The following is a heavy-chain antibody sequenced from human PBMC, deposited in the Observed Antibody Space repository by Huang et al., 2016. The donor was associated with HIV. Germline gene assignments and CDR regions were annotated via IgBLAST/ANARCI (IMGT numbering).Heavy chain of an antibody. V-gene: IGHV1-69*13. CDR2: IIPMFCTP. CDR3: ARGQLGSYGDYDVLY. J-gene: IGHJ4*02. CDR1: GGTFSKYA. D-gene: IGHD4-17*01. Sequence: QVQLVQSGAEVKTPGSSVKVSCKASGGTFSKYAISWVRQAPGQGIEWMGGIIPMFCTPNYARKFQGRVTITADDSTSTTYVEVSSLRSEDTALYYCARGQLGSYGDYDVLYWGQGTLVTVSS.